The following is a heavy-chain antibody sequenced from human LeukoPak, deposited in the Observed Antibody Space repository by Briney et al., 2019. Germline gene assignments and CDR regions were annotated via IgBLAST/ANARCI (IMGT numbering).Heavy chain of an antibody. CDR2: ISYDGSNK. CDR3: ARDAGDTALVVGLYYFDY. V-gene: IGHV3-30-3*01. D-gene: IGHD5-18*01. CDR1: GFSSSGYN. Sequence: GGSLRLSCAGSGFSSSGYNMNWVRQAPGKGLEWVALISYDGSNKYYADSVKGRFTISRDNSKNTLYLQMNSLRAEDTAVYYCARDAGDTALVVGLYYFDYWGQGTLVTVSS. J-gene: IGHJ4*02.